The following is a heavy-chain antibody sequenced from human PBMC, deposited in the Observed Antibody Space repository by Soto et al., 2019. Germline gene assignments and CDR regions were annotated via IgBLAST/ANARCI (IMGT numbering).Heavy chain of an antibody. CDR3: SSPKVGQDGSNYYSYGMDV. CDR2: ITPIFGTA. J-gene: IGHJ6*02. CDR1: GGTFSSYA. Sequence: QVQLVQSGAEVKKPGSSVKVSCKASGGTFSSYAISWVRQAPGQGLAWMGGITPIFGTANYAQKFLGRVTIPADEAMSTVYRELSSLRSEDTAVYSCSSPKVGQDGSNYYSYGMDVWGQGTTVTVSS. D-gene: IGHD2-15*01. V-gene: IGHV1-69*01.